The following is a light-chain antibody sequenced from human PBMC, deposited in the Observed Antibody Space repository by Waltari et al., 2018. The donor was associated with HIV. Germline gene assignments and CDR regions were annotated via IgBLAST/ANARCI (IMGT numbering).Light chain of an antibody. CDR3: TSYTSSDTWV. V-gene: IGLV2-14*03. CDR1: SSDVGNYNY. Sequence: QSALPQPASVSGSPGQSITISCTGTSSDVGNYNYVSWFQQPPDKAPTLILFDVNKRPSGVSSRFSGSKSAKTASLTISGLQPEDEGDYFCTSYTSSDTWVFGGGTKVTVL. J-gene: IGLJ3*02. CDR2: DVN.